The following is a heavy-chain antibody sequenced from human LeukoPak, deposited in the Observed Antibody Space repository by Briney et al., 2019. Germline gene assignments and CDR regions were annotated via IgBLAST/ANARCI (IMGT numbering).Heavy chain of an antibody. Sequence: PGGSLRLSCTASGFTFSDYAMIWVRQAPGKGLEWVSAISGSVTSTYYADSVKGRFTISRDKSKNTLYLQMNSLRAEDRAVYYCAKVSSSWYYFDYWGQGILVTVSS. CDR3: AKVSSSWYYFDY. J-gene: IGHJ4*02. CDR2: ISGSVTST. V-gene: IGHV3-23*01. CDR1: GFTFSDYA. D-gene: IGHD6-13*01.